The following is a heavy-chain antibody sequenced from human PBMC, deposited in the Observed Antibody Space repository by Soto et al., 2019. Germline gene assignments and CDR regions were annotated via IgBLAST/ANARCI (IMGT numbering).Heavy chain of an antibody. CDR3: ARSQGSSTSLEIYYYYYYGLDV. CDR2: IIPISGTA. CDR1: GGTFSSYA. D-gene: IGHD2-2*01. Sequence: ASVKVSCKASGGTFSSYAISWVRQAPGQGLEWMGGIIPISGTANYAQKFQGRVTITADESTSTAYMELSSLRSEDTAVYYCARSQGSSTSLEIYYYYYYGLDVWGQGTTVTVSS. V-gene: IGHV1-69*13. J-gene: IGHJ6*02.